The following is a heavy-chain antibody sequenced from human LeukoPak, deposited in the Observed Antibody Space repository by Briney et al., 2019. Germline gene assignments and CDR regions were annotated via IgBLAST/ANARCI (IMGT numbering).Heavy chain of an antibody. D-gene: IGHD6-6*01. Sequence: ASVKVSCKASGYSFTGYYIHWVRQAPGQGLEWMGWINPNSGGTNYAQKFQGRVTMTRDTSISTAYMELSRLRSDDTAVYYCARAGPIAAPPHYFDYWGQGTLVTVSS. V-gene: IGHV1-2*02. CDR3: ARAGPIAAPPHYFDY. CDR2: INPNSGGT. CDR1: GYSFTGYY. J-gene: IGHJ4*02.